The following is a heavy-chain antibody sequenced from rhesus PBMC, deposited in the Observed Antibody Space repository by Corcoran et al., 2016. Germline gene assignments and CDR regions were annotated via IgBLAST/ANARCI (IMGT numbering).Heavy chain of an antibody. CDR3: ARVRGY. J-gene: IGHJ4*01. CDR2: INGNSGST. V-gene: IGHV4-80*01. Sequence: QVQLQESGPGLVKPSETLSLTCAVSGGSFSSYWWYWIRQPPGKGLVWIGEINGNSGSTNYHPSLKSRVTISKDASKNQFSLKLSSVTAADTAVYYCARVRGYWGQGVLVTVSS. CDR1: GGSFSSYW.